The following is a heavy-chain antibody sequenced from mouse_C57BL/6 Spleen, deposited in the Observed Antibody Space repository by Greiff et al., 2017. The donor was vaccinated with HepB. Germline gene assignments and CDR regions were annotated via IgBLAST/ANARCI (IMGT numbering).Heavy chain of an antibody. Sequence: VQLKQSGAELVRPGASVKLSCTASGFNIKDDYMHWVKQRPEQGLEWIGWIDPENGDTEYASKFQGKATITADTSSNTAYLQLSSLTSEDTAVYYCTRIITTVVDWYFDVWGTGTTVTVSS. D-gene: IGHD1-1*01. CDR3: TRIITTVVDWYFDV. J-gene: IGHJ1*03. CDR1: GFNIKDDY. V-gene: IGHV14-4*01. CDR2: IDPENGDT.